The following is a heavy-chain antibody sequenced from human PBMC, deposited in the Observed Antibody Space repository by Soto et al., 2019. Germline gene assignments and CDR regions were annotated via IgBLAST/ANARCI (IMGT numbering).Heavy chain of an antibody. CDR1: GGSISSSGDH. CDR2: IYYSGST. CDR3: ARRRYYYYGMDV. V-gene: IGHV4-39*01. J-gene: IGHJ6*02. Sequence: SETRWRTWTGGGGSISSSGDHGGWIRQHPGKGLGWIGSIYYSGSTYYNPSLKRRVTLSVDTSKNQFSLKLSSVTAADTAVYYCARRRYYYYGMDVWGQGPTVT.